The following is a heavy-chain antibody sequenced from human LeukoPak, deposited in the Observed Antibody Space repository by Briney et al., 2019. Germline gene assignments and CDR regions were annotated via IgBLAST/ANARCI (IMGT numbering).Heavy chain of an antibody. J-gene: IGHJ4*02. V-gene: IGHV1-69*13. CDR2: IIPIFGTA. CDR1: GGTFSSYA. Sequence: VKVSCKASGGTFSSYAINWVRQAPGQGLEWMGGIIPIFGTANYAQKFQGRVTITADESTSTAYMELSSLRSEDTAVYYCARSISSSSRWWFDYWGQGTLVIVSS. CDR3: ARSISSSSRWWFDY. D-gene: IGHD6-6*01.